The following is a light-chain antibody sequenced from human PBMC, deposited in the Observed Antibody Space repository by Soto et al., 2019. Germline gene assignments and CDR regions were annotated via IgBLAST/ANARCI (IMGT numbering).Light chain of an antibody. CDR1: SSNIGNNA. CDR2: YDD. V-gene: IGLV1-36*01. Sequence: QSALTQPPSVSEAPRQRVTISCSGSSSNIGNNAVNWYQQLPGKAPKLLIYYDDLLPSGVSDRFSGSESGTSASLAISGLQSEDEADYYCAAWDDSLNGYVFGTGTKLTVL. J-gene: IGLJ1*01. CDR3: AAWDDSLNGYV.